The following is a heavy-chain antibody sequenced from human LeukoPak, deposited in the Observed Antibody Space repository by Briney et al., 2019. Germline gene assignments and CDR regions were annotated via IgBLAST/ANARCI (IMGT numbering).Heavy chain of an antibody. CDR3: AKDRGGVRYFDWLYYYYYMDV. Sequence: PGGSLRLSCAASGFTFSDYYMSWIRQAPGKGLEWVSYISSSGSTIYYADSVKGRFTISRDNAKNSLYLQMNSLRAEDTAVYYCAKDRGGVRYFDWLYYYYYMDVWGKGTTVTISS. J-gene: IGHJ6*03. CDR2: ISSSGSTI. CDR1: GFTFSDYY. D-gene: IGHD3-9*01. V-gene: IGHV3-11*01.